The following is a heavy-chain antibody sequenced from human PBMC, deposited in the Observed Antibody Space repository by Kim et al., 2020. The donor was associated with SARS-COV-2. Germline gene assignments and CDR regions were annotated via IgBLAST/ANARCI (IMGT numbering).Heavy chain of an antibody. D-gene: IGHD6-19*01. V-gene: IGHV3-33*03. CDR3: VKGSSGWFLPFFDY. Sequence: GGSLRLSCAASGFTFSSYGIHWVRQSPGKGLEWVAVIWYDGSQKQYGDSVRGRFTISRDNSKNMVYLEMDSLRVEDTAVYYCVKGSSGWFLPFFDYWRQGTLVTV. CDR2: IWYDGSQK. CDR1: GFTFSSYG. J-gene: IGHJ4*02.